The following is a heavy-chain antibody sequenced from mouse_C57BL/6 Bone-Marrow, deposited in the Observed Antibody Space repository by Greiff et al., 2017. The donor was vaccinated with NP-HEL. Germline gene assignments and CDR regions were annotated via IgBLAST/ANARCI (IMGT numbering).Heavy chain of an antibody. CDR2: IHPNSGSN. J-gene: IGHJ2*01. V-gene: IGHV1-64*01. D-gene: IGHD1-1*01. CDR1: GYTFTSYW. Sequence: QVQLQQPGAELVKPGASVKLSCKASGYTFTSYWMHWVKQRPGQGLEWIGMIHPNSGSNNYNEKFKSKATLTVDKSSSTAYMHLRILTSEDSAVYYYARRNYYGSSPLDYWGQGTTLTVSS. CDR3: ARRNYYGSSPLDY.